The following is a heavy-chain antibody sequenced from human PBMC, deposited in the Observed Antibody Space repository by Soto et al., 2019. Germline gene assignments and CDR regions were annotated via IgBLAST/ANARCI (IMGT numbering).Heavy chain of an antibody. CDR2: INPNSGDT. Sequence: ASVKVSCKASRNTFTRYYVHWVRQAPGQGLEWMGWINPNSGDTNSAQKFQGRVTMTRDTSISTAYMELSRLRSDDTAVYYCARARGYGDLDYWGQGTLVTVSS. CDR3: ARARGYGDLDY. J-gene: IGHJ4*02. CDR1: RNTFTRYY. V-gene: IGHV1-2*02. D-gene: IGHD4-17*01.